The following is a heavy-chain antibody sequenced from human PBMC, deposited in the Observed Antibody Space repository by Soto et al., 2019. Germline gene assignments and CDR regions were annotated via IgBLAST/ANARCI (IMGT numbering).Heavy chain of an antibody. V-gene: IGHV3-23*01. CDR3: AKSSNAAARTYYYYYYMDV. D-gene: IGHD6-6*01. CDR2: ISGSGGST. Sequence: PGGSLRLSCAASGFTFSSYAMSWVRQAPGKGLEWVSAISGSGGSTYYADSVKGQFTISRDNSKNTLYLQMNSLRAEDTAVYYCAKSSNAAARTYYYYYYMDVWGKGTTVTVSS. J-gene: IGHJ6*03. CDR1: GFTFSSYA.